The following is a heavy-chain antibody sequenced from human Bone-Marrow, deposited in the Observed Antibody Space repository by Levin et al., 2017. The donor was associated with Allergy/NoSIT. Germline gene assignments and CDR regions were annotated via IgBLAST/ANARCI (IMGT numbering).Heavy chain of an antibody. V-gene: IGHV1-8*01. CDR2: MNPKSGNT. D-gene: IGHD2-21*01. CDR1: GYTFTSYD. Sequence: GESLKISCKASGYTFTSYDVNWVRQATGQGLEWMGWMNPKSGNTGYAGKFQGRVTMTRNTSISTAYMNLSSLRSEDTAVYYCARGAAGASYSYYSGMDVWGQGTTVTVSS. J-gene: IGHJ6*02. CDR3: ARGAAGASYSYYSGMDV.